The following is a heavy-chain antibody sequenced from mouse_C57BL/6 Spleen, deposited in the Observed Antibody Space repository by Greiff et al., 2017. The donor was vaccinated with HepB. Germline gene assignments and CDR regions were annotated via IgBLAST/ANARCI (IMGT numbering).Heavy chain of an antibody. V-gene: IGHV3-1*01. CDR1: GYSITSGYD. CDR3: ARAPNYYGSSDWYFDV. Sequence: EVQVVESGPGMVKPSQSLSLTCTVTGYSITSGYDWHWIRHFPGNKLEWMGYISYSGSTNYNPSLKSRISITHDTSKNHFFLKLNSVTTEDTATYYCARAPNYYGSSDWYFDVWGTGTTVTVSS. J-gene: IGHJ1*03. D-gene: IGHD1-1*01. CDR2: ISYSGST.